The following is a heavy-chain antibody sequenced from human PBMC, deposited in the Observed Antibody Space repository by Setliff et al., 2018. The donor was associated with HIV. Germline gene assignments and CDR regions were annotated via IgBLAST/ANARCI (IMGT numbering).Heavy chain of an antibody. V-gene: IGHV4-30-4*08. Sequence: SETLSLTCTVSGGSISSADYYWSWIRQPPGKGLEWIGYIYYSGNTYFNPALKSRITMSVDTSEDQFSLKLGSVTAADTAVYFCARGGAVSADFDSWGQGTLVTVSS. CDR3: ARGGAVSADFDS. CDR1: GGSISSADYY. CDR2: IYYSGNT. J-gene: IGHJ5*01. D-gene: IGHD3-16*01.